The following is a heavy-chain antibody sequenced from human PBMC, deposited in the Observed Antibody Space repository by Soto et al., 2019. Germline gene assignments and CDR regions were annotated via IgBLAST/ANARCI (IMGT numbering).Heavy chain of an antibody. D-gene: IGHD6-13*01. CDR3: ARGGSSWYYYYYGMDV. J-gene: IGHJ6*02. CDR2: TYYRSKWYN. CDR1: GGSVSSNSAA. V-gene: IGHV6-1*01. Sequence: PSQTLSLTCAISGGSVSSNSAAWNWIRQSPSRGLEWLGRTYYRSKWYNDYAVSVKSRITINPDTSKNQFSLQLNSVTPEDTAVYYCARGGSSWYYYYYGMDVWGQGTTVTVSS.